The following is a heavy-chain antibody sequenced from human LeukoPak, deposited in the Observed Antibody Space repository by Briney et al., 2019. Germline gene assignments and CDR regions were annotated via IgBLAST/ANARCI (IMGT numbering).Heavy chain of an antibody. CDR2: IWYDGSNK. J-gene: IGHJ4*02. CDR1: GFTFSSYG. V-gene: IGHV3-33*01. Sequence: GGSLRLSCAASGFTFSSYGMHWVRQAPGKGREWVAVIWYDGSNKYYADSVKGRFTISRDNSKNTLYLQMNSLRAEDTAVYYCARDSRNDHFDCWGQGTLVTVSS. CDR3: ARDSRNDHFDC. D-gene: IGHD1-14*01.